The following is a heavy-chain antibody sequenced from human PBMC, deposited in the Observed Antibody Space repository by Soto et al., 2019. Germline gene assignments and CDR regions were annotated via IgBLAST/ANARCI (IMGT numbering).Heavy chain of an antibody. J-gene: IGHJ4*02. V-gene: IGHV1-69*12. D-gene: IGHD3-22*01. CDR2: IIPIFGTA. CDR3: ARDLSGDYYDSSGYELDY. Sequence: QVQLVQSGAEVKQPGSSVKVSCKASGGTFSSYAISWVRQAPGQGLEWMGGIIPIFGTANYAQKFQGRVTITADESTSTAYMELSSLRSEDTAVYYCARDLSGDYYDSSGYELDYWGQGTLVTVSS. CDR1: GGTFSSYA.